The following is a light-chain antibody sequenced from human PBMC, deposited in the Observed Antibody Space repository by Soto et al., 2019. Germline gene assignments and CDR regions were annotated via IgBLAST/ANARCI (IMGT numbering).Light chain of an antibody. V-gene: IGLV2-23*02. Sequence: SALTQPASVSGSPGQSITISCTGTSSDVGNYNLVSWYQHHPGKAPKLMIYEVNKRPSGVSNRFSGSKSGNTASLTISGLQAEDEADYYCCSFAGSSTSYVVFGGGTKLTVL. CDR3: CSFAGSSTSYVV. CDR1: SSDVGNYNL. CDR2: EVN. J-gene: IGLJ2*01.